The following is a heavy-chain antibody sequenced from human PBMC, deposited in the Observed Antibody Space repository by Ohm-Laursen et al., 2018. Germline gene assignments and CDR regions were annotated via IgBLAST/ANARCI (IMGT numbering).Heavy chain of an antibody. CDR2: ISWNSGSI. D-gene: IGHD3-22*01. CDR3: TKVSKQDLIGVDYDMDV. J-gene: IGHJ6*02. CDR1: GFTFHDYA. V-gene: IGHV3-9*01. Sequence: SLRLSCTASGFTFHDYAMHWVRQAPGKGLEWVSGISWNSGSIDYADSVKGRFTISRDNAKNSLYLQMDSLGTEDTALYYCTKVSKQDLIGVDYDMDVWGQGTTVTVSS.